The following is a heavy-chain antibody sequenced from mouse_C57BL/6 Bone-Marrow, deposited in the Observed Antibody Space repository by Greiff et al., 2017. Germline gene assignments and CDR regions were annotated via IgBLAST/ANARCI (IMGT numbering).Heavy chain of an antibody. Sequence: VQLQQSGPELVKPGASVKIPCKASGYTFTDYNMDWVKQSHGKSLEWIGDINPNNGGTIYNQKFKGKATLTVDKSSSTAYMELRSLTSEDTAVYYCARRKTYYGSFYWYFDVWGTGTTVTVSS. CDR3: ARRKTYYGSFYWYFDV. V-gene: IGHV1-18*01. CDR1: GYTFTDYN. CDR2: INPNNGGT. J-gene: IGHJ1*03. D-gene: IGHD1-1*01.